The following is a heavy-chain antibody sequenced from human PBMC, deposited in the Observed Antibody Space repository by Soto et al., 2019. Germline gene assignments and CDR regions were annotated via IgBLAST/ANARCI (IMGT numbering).Heavy chain of an antibody. V-gene: IGHV4-59*01. D-gene: IGHD6-13*01. Sequence: SETLSLTCTVSGGSISTYYWNWIRQPPGKGLEWIGYIYYSGSTNYNPSLQSRVTISVDTSKNQFSLRLSAVTAADTAVYYWARGRDSSSLHFDYWGQGTLVTVSS. CDR3: ARGRDSSSLHFDY. J-gene: IGHJ4*02. CDR1: GGSISTYY. CDR2: IYYSGST.